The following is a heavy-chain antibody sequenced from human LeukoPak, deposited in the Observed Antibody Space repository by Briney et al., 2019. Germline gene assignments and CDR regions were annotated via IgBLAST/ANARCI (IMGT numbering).Heavy chain of an antibody. CDR2: ISSSGSTI. V-gene: IGHV3-48*03. CDR1: GFTFSSYE. CDR3: ARGTILGYCSGGSCYSGGFDY. J-gene: IGHJ4*02. Sequence: GGSLRLSCAASGFTFSSYEMNWVRQAPGKGLEWVSYISSSGSTIYYADSVKGRFTISRDNAKNSLYLQMNSLRAEDTAVYYCARGTILGYCSGGSCYSGGFDYWGQGTLVTVSS. D-gene: IGHD2-15*01.